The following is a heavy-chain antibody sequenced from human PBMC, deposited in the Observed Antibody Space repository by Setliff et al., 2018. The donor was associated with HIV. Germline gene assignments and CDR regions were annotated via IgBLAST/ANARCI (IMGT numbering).Heavy chain of an antibody. CDR3: ASWSGYVAFDY. CDR2: IYYSGST. J-gene: IGHJ4*02. D-gene: IGHD5-12*01. CDR1: GGSISSHY. V-gene: IGHV4-59*05. Sequence: PSETLSLTCTVSGGSISSHYWSWIRQPPGKGLEWIGSIYYSGSTYYNPSLKSRVTISVDTSKNQFSLKLSSVTAADTAVYYCASWSGYVAFDYWGQGTLVTVSS.